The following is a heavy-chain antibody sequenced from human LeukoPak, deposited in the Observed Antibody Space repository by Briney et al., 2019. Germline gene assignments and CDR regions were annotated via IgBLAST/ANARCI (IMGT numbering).Heavy chain of an antibody. D-gene: IGHD1-26*01. V-gene: IGHV3-30*04. CDR2: ISYDGSNK. CDR1: GFTFSSYA. Sequence: GGSLRLSCAASGFTFSSYAMHWVRQAPGKGLEWVAVISYDGSNKYYADSVKGRFTISRDNPKNTLYLQMNSLRAEDTAVYYCARPRDYSGSYYGYWGQGTLVTVSS. CDR3: ARPRDYSGSYYGY. J-gene: IGHJ4*02.